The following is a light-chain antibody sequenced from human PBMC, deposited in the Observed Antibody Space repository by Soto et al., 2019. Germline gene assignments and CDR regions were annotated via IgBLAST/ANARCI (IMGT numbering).Light chain of an antibody. V-gene: IGKV3-11*01. CDR1: QSVSSY. CDR2: DAS. J-gene: IGKJ4*01. Sequence: EIVLTQSPATLSLSPGERATLSCRASQSVSSYLAWYQQKPGQAPRLLIYDASNRATGIPARFSGSGSGTDFTLPLSSLEPEDFGVYYCQQRSIWPRRLIFGGGTKVQIK. CDR3: QQRSIWPRRLI.